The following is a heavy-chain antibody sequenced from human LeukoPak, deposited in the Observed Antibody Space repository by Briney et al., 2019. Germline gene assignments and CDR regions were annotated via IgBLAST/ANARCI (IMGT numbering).Heavy chain of an antibody. J-gene: IGHJ3*02. V-gene: IGHV1-2*02. Sequence: GASVRVSCKASGHTFTGYYMHWVRQAPGQGLEWMGWINANSGGTNYAQKFQGRVTMTRDTSISTAYMELSRLRSDDTAVYYCASMDYYDSSGYNGEAFDIWGQGTMVTVSS. CDR1: GHTFTGYY. CDR2: INANSGGT. D-gene: IGHD3-22*01. CDR3: ASMDYYDSSGYNGEAFDI.